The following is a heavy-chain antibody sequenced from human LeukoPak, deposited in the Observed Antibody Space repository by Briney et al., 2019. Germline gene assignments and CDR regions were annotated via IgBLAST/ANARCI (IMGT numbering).Heavy chain of an antibody. V-gene: IGHV3-9*01. D-gene: IGHD6-13*01. CDR1: GFTFDDYA. J-gene: IGHJ3*02. Sequence: GRSLRLSCAASGFTFDDYAMHWVRQAPGKGLEWVSGISWNSGSIGYADSVKGRFTISRDNAKNSLYLQMNSLRAEDTALYYCAKERAAAGRAFDIWGQGKMVTVSS. CDR2: ISWNSGSI. CDR3: AKERAAAGRAFDI.